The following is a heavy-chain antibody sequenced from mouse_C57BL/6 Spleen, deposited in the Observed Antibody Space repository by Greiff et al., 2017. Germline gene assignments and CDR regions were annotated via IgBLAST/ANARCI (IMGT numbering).Heavy chain of an antibody. CDR2: IHPSDSDT. J-gene: IGHJ2*01. V-gene: IGHV1-74*01. D-gene: IGHD2-1*01. Sequence: QVQLQQPGAELVKPGASVKLSCKASGYTFTSYWMHWVKRRPGQGLEWIGRIHPSDSDTNYNQKFKGKATLTVDKASSTAYMQLSSLTSEDSAVYYCARKGVYYGNVYWGQGTTLTVSS. CDR3: ARKGVYYGNVY. CDR1: GYTFTSYW.